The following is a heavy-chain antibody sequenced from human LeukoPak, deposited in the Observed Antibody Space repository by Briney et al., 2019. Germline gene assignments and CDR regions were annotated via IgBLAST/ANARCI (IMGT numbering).Heavy chain of an antibody. CDR2: ILPAGKES. V-gene: IGHV3-7*01. CDR1: GYSFSTDM. CDR3: MSAHAY. Sequence: GGSLRLSCVVSGYSFSTDMMTWVRQAPGKGLEWVATILPAGKESYRVDSVKGRFVISRDNAKNSLFLQMNSLRGDDTAVYYCMSAHAYWSQGTLVTVSS. J-gene: IGHJ4*02.